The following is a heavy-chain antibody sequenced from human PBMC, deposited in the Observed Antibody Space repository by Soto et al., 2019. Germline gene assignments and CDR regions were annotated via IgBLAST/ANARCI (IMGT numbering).Heavy chain of an antibody. V-gene: IGHV1-69*13. CDR2: IVPMFGTA. CDR1: GGIFDDLI. D-gene: IGHD6-13*01. Sequence: SVKVSCKAFGGIFDDLIMNWVRQTPGQGLEWMGGIVPMFGTATYAEKFKGRVTISATGSTSTAYMELTSLRSEDTAVYYCARNGIYSRSLSQPSGMDVWGQGTTVTLYS. CDR3: ARNGIYSRSLSQPSGMDV. J-gene: IGHJ6*02.